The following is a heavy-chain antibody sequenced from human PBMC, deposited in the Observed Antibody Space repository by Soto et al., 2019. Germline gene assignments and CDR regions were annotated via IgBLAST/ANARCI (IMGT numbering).Heavy chain of an antibody. J-gene: IGHJ4*02. CDR1: CFTLTRSA. D-gene: IGHD6-13*01. CDR3: AAEEWGEEQHLAHRFDY. V-gene: IGHV1-58*02. Sequence: SVKVSCKASCFTLTRSAMQWVRQARGQRLEWIGWIVVGSGNTNYAQKFQERVTITRDMSTSTAYMELSSLRSEDTAVYYCAAEEWGEEQHLAHRFDYWGQGTLVTVSS. CDR2: IVVGSGNT.